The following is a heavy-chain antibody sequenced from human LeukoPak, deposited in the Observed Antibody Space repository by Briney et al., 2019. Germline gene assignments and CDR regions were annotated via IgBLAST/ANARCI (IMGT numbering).Heavy chain of an antibody. D-gene: IGHD2-15*01. Sequence: GGSLRLSCAASGFTFSSYWMHWVRQAPGKGLVWVSRINSDGSSTSYADSVKGRFTISRDNAKNTLYLQMNSLRAENTAVYYCAKDRGYCSGGSCYEWGIRDYYYMDVWGKGTTVTISS. V-gene: IGHV3-74*01. CDR3: AKDRGYCSGGSCYEWGIRDYYYMDV. J-gene: IGHJ6*03. CDR1: GFTFSSYW. CDR2: INSDGSST.